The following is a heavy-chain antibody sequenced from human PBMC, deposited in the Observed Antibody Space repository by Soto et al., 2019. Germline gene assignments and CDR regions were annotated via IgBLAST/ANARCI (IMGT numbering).Heavy chain of an antibody. V-gene: IGHV4-30-4*01. D-gene: IGHD2-21*02. CDR1: GGSISSGDYY. CDR3: ARQHIVVVTAHNWFDP. Sequence: QVQLQESGPGLVKPSQTLSLTCTVSGGSISSGDYYWSWIRQPPGKGLEWIGYIYYSGSTYYNPSLKSRVTISVDPSKNQFSLKLSSVTAADTAVYYCARQHIVVVTAHNWFDPWGQGTLVTVSS. CDR2: IYYSGST. J-gene: IGHJ5*02.